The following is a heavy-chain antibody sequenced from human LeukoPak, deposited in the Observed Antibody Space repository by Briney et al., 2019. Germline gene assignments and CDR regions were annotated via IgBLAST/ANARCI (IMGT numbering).Heavy chain of an antibody. CDR3: AKGAYDYIEMGYFAS. Sequence: PGGSLRLFCGAWGITFSNLAMSGVRQAPGKGVEGFSLIIWSSCDTFYADSVKGRFTISRDNSKNTLYLQMNSLRPEDTALYYCAKGAYDYIEMGYFASCGQGTLVTVPS. D-gene: IGHD5-12*01. CDR2: IIWSSCDT. V-gene: IGHV3-23*01. CDR1: GITFSNLA. J-gene: IGHJ4*02.